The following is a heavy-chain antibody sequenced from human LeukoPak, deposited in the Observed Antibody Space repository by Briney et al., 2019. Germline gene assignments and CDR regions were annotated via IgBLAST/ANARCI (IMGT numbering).Heavy chain of an antibody. Sequence: SQTLSLTCTVSGGSISSSSYYWGWIRQPPGKGLEWIGSIYYSGSTYYNPSLKSRVTISVDTSKNQFSLKLSSVTAADTAVYYCARVGSSSSYYYYYYMDVWGKGTTVTVSS. CDR2: IYYSGST. V-gene: IGHV4-39*07. J-gene: IGHJ6*03. D-gene: IGHD6-6*01. CDR3: ARVGSSSSYYYYYYMDV. CDR1: GGSISSSSYY.